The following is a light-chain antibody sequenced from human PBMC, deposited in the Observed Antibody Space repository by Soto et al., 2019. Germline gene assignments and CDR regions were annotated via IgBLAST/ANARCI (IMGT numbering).Light chain of an antibody. Sequence: DVQMTQSPSTLSASVGDRVTTTCRASQSITSWLAWYQQKPGKAPKLLIYKASTLESGVPSRFSGSGSGTEFTLTISSLQPDDFAHYYCQQYNRYPYTFGQGTK. J-gene: IGKJ2*01. CDR3: QQYNRYPYT. CDR1: QSITSW. CDR2: KAS. V-gene: IGKV1-5*03.